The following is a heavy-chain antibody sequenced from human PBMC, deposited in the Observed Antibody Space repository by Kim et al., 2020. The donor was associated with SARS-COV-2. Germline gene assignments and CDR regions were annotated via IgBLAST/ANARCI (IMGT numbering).Heavy chain of an antibody. Sequence: KDYAVSVKSRITINPDTSKNQFSLQLTSVTPEDTAVYYCTRTKAGLFDYWGQGTLVTVSS. D-gene: IGHD6-13*01. CDR3: TRTKAGLFDY. J-gene: IGHJ4*02. V-gene: IGHV6-1*01. CDR2: K.